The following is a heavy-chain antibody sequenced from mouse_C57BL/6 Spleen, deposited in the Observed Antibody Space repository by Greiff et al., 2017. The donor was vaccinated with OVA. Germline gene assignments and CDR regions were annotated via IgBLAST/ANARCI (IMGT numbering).Heavy chain of an antibody. CDR1: GYTFTDYN. V-gene: IGHV1-18*01. J-gene: IGHJ2*01. Sequence: EVKLEESGPELVKPGASVKIPCKASGYTFTDYNMDWVKQSHGKSLEWIGDINPNNGGTIYNQKFKGKATLTVDKSSSTAYMELRSLTSEDTAVYYCARGWGRYLYYFDYWGQGTTLTVSS. D-gene: IGHD2-14*01. CDR3: ARGWGRYLYYFDY. CDR2: INPNNGGT.